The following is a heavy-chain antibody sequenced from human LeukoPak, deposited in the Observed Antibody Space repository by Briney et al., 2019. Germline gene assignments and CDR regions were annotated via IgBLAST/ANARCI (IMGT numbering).Heavy chain of an antibody. Sequence: SVKVSCKASGGTFSSYTISWVRQAPGQGLEWMGRIIPILGIANYAQKFQGRVTITADKSTGTAYMELSSLRSEDTAVYYCARVNKGDFWSGYSDYWGQGTLVTVSS. CDR1: GGTFSSYT. CDR2: IIPILGIA. D-gene: IGHD3-3*01. J-gene: IGHJ4*02. V-gene: IGHV1-69*02. CDR3: ARVNKGDFWSGYSDY.